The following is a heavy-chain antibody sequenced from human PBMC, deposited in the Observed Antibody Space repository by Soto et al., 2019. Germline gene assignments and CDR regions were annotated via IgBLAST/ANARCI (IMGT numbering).Heavy chain of an antibody. Sequence: QVQLVQSGAEVKKPGSSVKVSCKASGGTFSSYGVTWVRQAPGQGLEWVGGINSFSETTNYAQRFQGRVTITADGSTSTSYMELISRSSEDTAVYYCVRPGLKRGIRWFGPWGQGNLVIVSS. CDR3: VRPGLKRGIRWFGP. D-gene: IGHD3-16*01. J-gene: IGHJ5*02. CDR2: INSFSETT. CDR1: GGTFSSYG. V-gene: IGHV1-69*01.